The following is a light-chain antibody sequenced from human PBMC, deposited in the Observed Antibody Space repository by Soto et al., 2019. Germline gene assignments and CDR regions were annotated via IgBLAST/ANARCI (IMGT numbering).Light chain of an antibody. CDR2: DAS. V-gene: IGKV3-20*01. J-gene: IGKJ1*01. Sequence: EIVLTQSPGTLSLSPGERATLSCRASQSVSSNYLAWYQQKPGQAPRLLIYDASTRATGIPDRFSGSESGTDFTLTISRLEPEDFAVYYCQQYGSSPPRTFGQGTKVEVQ. CDR3: QQYGSSPPRT. CDR1: QSVSSNY.